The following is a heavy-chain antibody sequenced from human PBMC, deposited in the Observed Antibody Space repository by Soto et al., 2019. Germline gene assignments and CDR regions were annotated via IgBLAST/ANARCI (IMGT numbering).Heavy chain of an antibody. V-gene: IGHV3-23*01. CDR2: LTVSGHRT. CDR3: AKDVEITVATSFAFDV. D-gene: IGHD5-12*01. Sequence: VQLLESGGGLVQPGQSLTLSCAASGFTFDNYAMAWVRQAPGKGLEWVSSLTVSGHRTYSADSAKGRFSISRDNSKNTLYLQMNSLRADDTAVYYCAKDVEITVATSFAFDVWGQGTAVTVSS. CDR1: GFTFDNYA. J-gene: IGHJ3*01.